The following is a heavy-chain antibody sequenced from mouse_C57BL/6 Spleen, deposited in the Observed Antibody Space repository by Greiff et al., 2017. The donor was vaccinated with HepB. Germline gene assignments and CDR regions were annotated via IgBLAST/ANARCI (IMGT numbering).Heavy chain of an antibody. D-gene: IGHD1-1*01. CDR3: ARRGNYYGSSHWYFDV. CDR2: IDPSDSYT. J-gene: IGHJ1*03. V-gene: IGHV1-50*01. Sequence: VKLQQPGAELVKPGASVKLSCKASGYTFTSYWMQWVKQRPGQGLEWIGEIDPSDSYTNYNQKFKGKATLTVDTSSSTAYMQLSSLTSEDSAVYYCARRGNYYGSSHWYFDVWGTGTTVTVSS. CDR1: GYTFTSYW.